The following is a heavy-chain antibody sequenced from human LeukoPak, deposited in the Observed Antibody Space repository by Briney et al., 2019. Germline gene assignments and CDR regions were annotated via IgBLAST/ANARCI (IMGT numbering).Heavy chain of an antibody. V-gene: IGHV1-18*01. CDR1: GYTFTSYG. D-gene: IGHD2-21*02. CDR2: ISAYNGNT. J-gene: IGHJ4*02. CDR3: ARDSVAYCGGDCYLQGKYYFDY. Sequence: ASVKVSCKASGYTFTSYGISWVRQAPGQGLEWMGWISAYNGNTNYAQKLQGRVTMTTDTSTSTAYMELRSLRSDDTTVYYCARDSVAYCGGDCYLQGKYYFDYWGQGTLVTVSS.